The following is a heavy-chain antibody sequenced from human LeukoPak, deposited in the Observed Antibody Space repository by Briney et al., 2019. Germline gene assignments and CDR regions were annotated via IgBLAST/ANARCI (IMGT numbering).Heavy chain of an antibody. CDR1: GLPFSSYW. Sequence: GGSLRLSCAASGLPFSSYWMTWVRQAPGKGLEWVAVISYDGNNKNYADSVKGRFTISRDNSKNTLYLQMNSLRAEDTAVYYCAKDRDSGRYPEFLDYWGQGTLVTVSS. V-gene: IGHV3-30*18. J-gene: IGHJ4*02. D-gene: IGHD1-26*01. CDR2: ISYDGNNK. CDR3: AKDRDSGRYPEFLDY.